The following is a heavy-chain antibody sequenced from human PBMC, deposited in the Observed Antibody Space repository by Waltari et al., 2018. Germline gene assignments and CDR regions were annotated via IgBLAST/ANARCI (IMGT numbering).Heavy chain of an antibody. D-gene: IGHD6-13*01. J-gene: IGHJ4*02. CDR2: IYHSGST. CDR3: ARSGIAAAGTLRDFDY. CDR1: GYSISSGYY. Sequence: QVQLQESGPGLVKPSETLSLTCAVSGYSISSGYYWGWIRQPPGKGLEWIGSIYHSGSTYYNPSLKSRVTISVDTSKNQFSLKLSSVTAADTAVYYCARSGIAAAGTLRDFDYWGQGTLVTVSS. V-gene: IGHV4-38-2*01.